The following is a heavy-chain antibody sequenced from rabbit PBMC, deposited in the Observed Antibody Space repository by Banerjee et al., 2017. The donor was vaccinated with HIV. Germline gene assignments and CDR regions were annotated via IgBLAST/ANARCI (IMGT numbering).Heavy chain of an antibody. V-gene: IGHV1S45*01. CDR1: GVDFSRNG. J-gene: IGHJ4*01. CDR3: ARDLAGVIGWNFNL. D-gene: IGHD4-1*01. CDR2: IDTGSGST. Sequence: QVQLEESGGDLVKPEGSLTLTCKASGVDFSRNGMCWVRQAPGKGLEWIACIDTGSGSTYYASWVNGRFTITKASSTTVTLQMTSLTAADTASYFCARDLAGVIGWNFNLWGQGTLVTVS.